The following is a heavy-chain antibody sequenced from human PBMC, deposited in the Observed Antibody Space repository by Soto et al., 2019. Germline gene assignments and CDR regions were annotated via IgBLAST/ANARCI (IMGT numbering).Heavy chain of an antibody. CDR1: GGSLSSSAYY. V-gene: IGHV4-39*01. CDR3: ARQQVDMTYSPTHY. CDR2: IYYSGST. J-gene: IGHJ4*02. Sequence: SETLSLTCTVSGGSLSSSAYYWGWIRQAPGKGLEWLGNIYYSGSTYYTPSLKNRVTISVDTSKNQFSLNLSSVTAADTAVYYCARQQVDMTYSPTHYWGQGILVTVSS. D-gene: IGHD1-26*01.